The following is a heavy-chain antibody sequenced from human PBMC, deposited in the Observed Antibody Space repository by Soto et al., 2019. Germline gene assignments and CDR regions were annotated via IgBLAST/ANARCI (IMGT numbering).Heavy chain of an antibody. CDR1: GYTFTTYW. CDR3: ARQNYAGYGGYGSASDT. CDR2: IYPGDSDV. J-gene: IGHJ4*02. V-gene: IGHV5-51*01. D-gene: IGHD5-12*01. Sequence: PGESLKISCQGSGYTFTTYWVGWVRQRPGKGLDWMGNIYPGDSDVKYSPSFQGQVTISVDKSISTAYLQWNSLKASDTAVYYCARQNYAGYGGYGSASDTWGQGTLVTVSS.